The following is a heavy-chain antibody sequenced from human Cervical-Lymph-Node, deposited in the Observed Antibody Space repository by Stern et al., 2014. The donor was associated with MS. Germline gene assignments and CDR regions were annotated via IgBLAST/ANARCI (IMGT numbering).Heavy chain of an antibody. CDR3: AREFNYDSSGYYFYY. CDR1: GGTFSSYG. CDR2: LIPVFGTA. D-gene: IGHD3-22*01. J-gene: IGHJ4*02. Sequence: MQLVQSGAEVKKPGSSVKVSCKASGGTFSSYGISGVRQSPGQGLEWMGGLIPVFGTANYAQKFQGRVTITADESTSTAYMELSSLRSEDTAVYYCAREFNYDSSGYYFYYWGQGTLVTVSS. V-gene: IGHV1-69*01.